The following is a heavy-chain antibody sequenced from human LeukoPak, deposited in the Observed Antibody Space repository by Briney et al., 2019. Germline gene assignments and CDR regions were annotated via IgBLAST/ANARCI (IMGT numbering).Heavy chain of an antibody. D-gene: IGHD3-22*01. V-gene: IGHV3-74*01. CDR1: GFTFSSYW. CDR3: ARAHYSGNSGYYAPFDY. Sequence: GGSLRLSCAASGFTFSSYWMHWVRQAPGKGLAWVSRLNSDGSRTSYADSVKGRFTISRDNAKNTLYLQMNSLRAEDTAVYYCARAHYSGNSGYYAPFDYWGQGTLVTVSS. J-gene: IGHJ4*02. CDR2: LNSDGSRT.